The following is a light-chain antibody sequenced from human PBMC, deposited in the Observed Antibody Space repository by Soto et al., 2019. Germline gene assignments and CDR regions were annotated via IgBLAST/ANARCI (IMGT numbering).Light chain of an antibody. V-gene: IGKV3-20*01. CDR1: QSFSRSY. CDR2: GAS. J-gene: IGKJ1*01. Sequence: EIVLTQSPGTLSLSPGERATLSCRASQSFSRSYLAWYQQKPGQAPGLLISGASTRATGIPDRFSGSGSGTDFTLTISRLEPEDFAVYYCQQYGTSSWTFGQGTKVEIK. CDR3: QQYGTSSWT.